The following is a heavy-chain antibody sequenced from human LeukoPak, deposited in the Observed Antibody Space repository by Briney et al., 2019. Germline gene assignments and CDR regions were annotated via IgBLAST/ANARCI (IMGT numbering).Heavy chain of an antibody. D-gene: IGHD5-18*01. Sequence: GGSLRLSCAASGFTFSSYEMNWVRQAPGKGLEWVSYISSSGSTIYYADSVKDRFTISRDNSKNTLYLQMNSLRAEDTAVYYCAKESGGYSYGYWLYYFDYWGQGTLVTVSS. V-gene: IGHV3-48*03. CDR1: GFTFSSYE. J-gene: IGHJ4*02. CDR2: ISSSGSTI. CDR3: AKESGGYSYGYWLYYFDY.